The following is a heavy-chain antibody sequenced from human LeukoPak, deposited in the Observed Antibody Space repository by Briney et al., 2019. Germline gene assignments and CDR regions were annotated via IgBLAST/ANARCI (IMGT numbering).Heavy chain of an antibody. J-gene: IGHJ4*02. CDR1: GFSFNDHA. D-gene: IGHD5-18*01. V-gene: IGHV3-23*01. CDR2: INGNGAST. CDR3: AKDQAYSYYYLDC. Sequence: GGSLRLSCAASGFSFNDHAMSWVRQAPGKGLERVSGINGNGASTYYSDSVEGRFTISRDNSKNTVYLQMSSLRADDTAIYYCAKDQAYSYYYLDCWGQGTLVTVSS.